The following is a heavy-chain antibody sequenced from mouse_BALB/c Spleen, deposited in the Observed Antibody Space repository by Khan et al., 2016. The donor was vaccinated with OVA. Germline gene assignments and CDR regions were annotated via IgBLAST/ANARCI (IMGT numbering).Heavy chain of an antibody. CDR3: ARREKYGYDPSWFAY. J-gene: IGHJ3*01. CDR2: INPSDSET. V-gene: IGHV1-61*01. CDR1: GYTFTSYW. Sequence: VQLQQSGAELVRPGASVKLSCKASGYTFTSYWMNWVRQRPGQGLDWLGKINPSDSETHYNQMFKDKATLTVDKSSGTAYMQLSSLTSEDSAVYYCARREKYGYDPSWFAYWGQGTLVTVSA. D-gene: IGHD2-2*01.